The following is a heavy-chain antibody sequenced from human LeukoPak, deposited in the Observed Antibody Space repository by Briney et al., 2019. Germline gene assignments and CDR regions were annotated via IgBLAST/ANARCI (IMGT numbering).Heavy chain of an antibody. CDR3: ARGVSAVAGTFENWFDP. CDR2: IIPIFGTA. V-gene: IGHV1-69*13. Sequence: ASVKVSCKASGGTFSSYAISWVRQAPGQGLEWMGGIIPIFGTANYAQKFQGRVTITADESTSTAYMELSSLRSEDTAVYYCARGVSAVAGTFENWFDPWGQGTLVTVSS. J-gene: IGHJ5*02. D-gene: IGHD6-19*01. CDR1: GGTFSSYA.